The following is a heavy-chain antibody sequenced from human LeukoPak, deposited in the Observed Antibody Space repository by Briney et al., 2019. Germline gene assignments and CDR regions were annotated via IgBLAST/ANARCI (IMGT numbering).Heavy chain of an antibody. CDR2: IYTSGST. Sequence: SETLSLTCTVSGGSISSGSYYWSWFRQPAGKGLEWIGRIYTSGSTNYNPSLKSRVTISVDTSKNQFTLKLSSVTAADTAVYYCAGGDITTLDYWGQGTLVTVSS. V-gene: IGHV4-61*02. J-gene: IGHJ4*02. CDR3: AGGDITTLDY. D-gene: IGHD3-3*01. CDR1: GGSISSGSYY.